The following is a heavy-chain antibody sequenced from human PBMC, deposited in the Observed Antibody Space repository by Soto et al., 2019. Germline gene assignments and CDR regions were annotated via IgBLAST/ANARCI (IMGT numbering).Heavy chain of an antibody. CDR3: ARDNLRYYDSSGYERWLDP. CDR2: IYYGGST. CDR1: GGSISSYY. V-gene: IGHV4-59*01. J-gene: IGHJ5*02. Sequence: PSETLSLTCTVSGGSISSYYWSWIRQPPGKGLEWIGYIYYGGSTNYNPSLKSRVTISVDTSKNQFSLKLSSVTAADTAVYYCARDNLRYYDSSGYERWLDPWGQGTLVT. D-gene: IGHD3-22*01.